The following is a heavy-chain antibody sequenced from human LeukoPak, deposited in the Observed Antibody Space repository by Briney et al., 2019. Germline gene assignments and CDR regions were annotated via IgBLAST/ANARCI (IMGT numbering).Heavy chain of an antibody. D-gene: IGHD3-3*01. CDR3: ARDVKTVRFLEWLFTGNAFDI. Sequence: PGGSLRLSCAASGFTFDDYAMHWVRQAPGKGLEWVSGISWNSGSIGYADSVKGRFTISRDNAKNSLYLQMNSLRAEDTAVYYCARDVKTVRFLEWLFTGNAFDIWGQGTMVTVSS. V-gene: IGHV3-9*01. CDR2: ISWNSGSI. J-gene: IGHJ3*02. CDR1: GFTFDDYA.